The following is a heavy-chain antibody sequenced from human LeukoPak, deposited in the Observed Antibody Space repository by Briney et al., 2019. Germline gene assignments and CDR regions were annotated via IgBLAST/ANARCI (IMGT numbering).Heavy chain of an antibody. D-gene: IGHD1-14*01. CDR2: IYYSGNT. CDR3: ARRGSGASLEYYFDL. Sequence: SETLSLTCTVSGGSISSYYWSWIRQPPGKGLEYIGYIYYSGNTNSNPSLNSRVTISVDTSKNQFSLKLSSVTAADTAVYYCARRGSGASLEYYFDLWGRGTLVTVSS. CDR1: GGSISSYY. V-gene: IGHV4-59*08. J-gene: IGHJ2*01.